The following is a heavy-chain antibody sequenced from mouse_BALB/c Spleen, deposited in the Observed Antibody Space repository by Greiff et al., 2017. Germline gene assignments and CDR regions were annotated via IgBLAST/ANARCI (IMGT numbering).Heavy chain of an antibody. V-gene: IGHV14-3*02. D-gene: IGHD2-4*01. Sequence: VQLQQPGAELVKPGASVKLSCKASGYTFTSYWMHWVKQRPGQGLEWIGRIDPANGNTKYDPKFQGKATITADASSNTAYLQLSSLTSEDTAVYYCARRGMITIYAMDYWGQGTSVTVSS. CDR1: GYTFTSYW. J-gene: IGHJ4*01. CDR3: ARRGMITIYAMDY. CDR2: IDPANGNT.